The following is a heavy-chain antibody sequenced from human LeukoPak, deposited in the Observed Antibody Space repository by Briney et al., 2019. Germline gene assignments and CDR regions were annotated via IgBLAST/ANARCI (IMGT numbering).Heavy chain of an antibody. CDR2: ISSSGSTI. V-gene: IGHV3-11*01. CDR3: AKEIGVVVPAAIIDY. Sequence: GGSLRLSCAASGFTFSDYYMSWIRQAPGKGLEWVSYISSSGSTIYYADSVKGRFTISRDNAKNSLYLQMNSLRAEDTAVYYCAKEIGVVVPAAIIDYXXQGTLVTVSS. J-gene: IGHJ4*02. CDR1: GFTFSDYY. D-gene: IGHD2-2*02.